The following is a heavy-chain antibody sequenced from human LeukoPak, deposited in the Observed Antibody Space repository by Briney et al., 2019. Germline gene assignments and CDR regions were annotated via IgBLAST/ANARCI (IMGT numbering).Heavy chain of an antibody. J-gene: IGHJ4*02. CDR1: GYTFTSYD. CDR3: ARDADWNGQSCDY. CDR2: MNPNSGNT. D-gene: IGHD1-1*01. Sequence: ASVKVSCKASGYTFTSYDINWVRQATGQGLEWMGWMNPNSGNTGYAQKFQGRVTMTRNTSISTAYMELSSLRSEDTAVYYCARDADWNGQSCDYWGQGTLVTVSS. V-gene: IGHV1-8*01.